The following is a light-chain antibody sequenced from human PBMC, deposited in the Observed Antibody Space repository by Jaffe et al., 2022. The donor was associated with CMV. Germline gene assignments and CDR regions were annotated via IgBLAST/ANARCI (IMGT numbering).Light chain of an antibody. CDR1: QSVKNW. J-gene: IGKJ5*01. Sequence: EVVLTQSPATLSLSPGERATLSCRASQSVKNWLAWYQQKPGQAPRLLIYDTSTRATGVPARFSGSGSGTDFILTISSLEPEDFAVYYCQQRSDWPPVTFGQGTRLEIK. CDR3: QQRSDWPPVT. V-gene: IGKV3-11*01. CDR2: DTS.